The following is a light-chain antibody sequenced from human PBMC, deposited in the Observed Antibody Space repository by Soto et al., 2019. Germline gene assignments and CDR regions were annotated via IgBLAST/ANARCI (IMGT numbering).Light chain of an antibody. V-gene: IGKV1-39*01. CDR3: QQSSSTPYP. CDR2: AAS. CDR1: QSTSSY. Sequence: DIQMTQSPSSLSASVGDRVTITCRASQSTSSYLNWYQQKPGKDPKLLIYAASRLQSRVPSRFSDSGSGTDFALTISSLQPQDFAPYYCQQSSSTPYPFGRGTKLEIK. J-gene: IGKJ2*01.